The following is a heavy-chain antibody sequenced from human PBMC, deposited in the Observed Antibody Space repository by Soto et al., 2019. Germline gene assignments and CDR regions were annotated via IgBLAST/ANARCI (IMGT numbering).Heavy chain of an antibody. D-gene: IGHD3-16*01. CDR2: ISAYNGNT. V-gene: IGHV1-18*01. CDR1: GYTFTSYG. J-gene: IGHJ6*03. Sequence: GASVKVSCKASGYTFTSYGISWVRQAPGQGLEWMGWISAYNGNTNYAQKLQGRVTMTTDTSTSTAYMELRSLRSDDTAVYYCARPRDYDYIRGQGYYMDVWGKGTTVTVSS. CDR3: ARPRDYDYIRGQGYYMDV.